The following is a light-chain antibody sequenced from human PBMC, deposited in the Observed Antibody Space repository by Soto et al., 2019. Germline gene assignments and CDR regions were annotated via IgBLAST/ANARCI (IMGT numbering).Light chain of an antibody. CDR1: QTVSSSY. J-gene: IGKJ1*01. CDR3: QQYANSPQT. Sequence: EIVLTQSPGTLSLSPGERATLSCRASQTVSSSYLAWYQQKHGQAPTLLIHAASTRATGIPDRFSGSVSGTDFTLTISRLEPEDFAVYYCQQYANSPQTFGQGTKVEIK. CDR2: AAS. V-gene: IGKV3-20*01.